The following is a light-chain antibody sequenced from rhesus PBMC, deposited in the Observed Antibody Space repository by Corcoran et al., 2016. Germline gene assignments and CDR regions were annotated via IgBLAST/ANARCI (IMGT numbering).Light chain of an antibody. CDR2: SVS. J-gene: IGKJ3*01. CDR1: QRFSRC. Sequence: DIQLTQSPSSLSASIGDSVTITCRACQRFSRCLAWYQQKPGKAPKLLVYSVSSLQSGVSSRFSGSKDGTDFTLTISSLQPKDIGSYYCQQYYSDPFTFCPGTKLDI. CDR3: QQYYSDPFT. V-gene: IGKV1-46*01.